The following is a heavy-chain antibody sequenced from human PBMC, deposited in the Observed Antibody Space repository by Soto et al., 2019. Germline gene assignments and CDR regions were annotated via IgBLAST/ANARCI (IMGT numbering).Heavy chain of an antibody. CDR3: ARDINGVFQGCNWFDP. CDR1: GDSVSRNSAA. CDR2: TYYRSKWYK. V-gene: IGHV6-1*01. J-gene: IGHJ5*02. Sequence: SQTLSLSCALSGDSVSRNSAAWNWSTQSPSRGLMWLGRTYYRSKWYKDYAVSVKSRITINPDTSKNQFSLQLNSVTPEDTAVYYCARDINGVFQGCNWFDPWGQGTLVTVSS. D-gene: IGHD2-8*01.